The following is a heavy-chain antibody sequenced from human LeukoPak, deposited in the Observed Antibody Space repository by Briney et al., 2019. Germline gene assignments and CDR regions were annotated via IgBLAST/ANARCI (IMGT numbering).Heavy chain of an antibody. CDR1: GYTFTHYG. CDR3: ARDRRFIAAAGTNNWFDP. CDR2: INTSNGNT. V-gene: IGHV1-18*01. Sequence: ASVKVSCKTSGYTFTHYGISWVRQVPGQRPEWLGWINTSNGNTNYAPKVQGRVTMTTDTSTSTVYMELRSLRSDDTAVYYCARDRRFIAAAGTNNWFDPWGQGTLVTVSS. J-gene: IGHJ5*02. D-gene: IGHD6-13*01.